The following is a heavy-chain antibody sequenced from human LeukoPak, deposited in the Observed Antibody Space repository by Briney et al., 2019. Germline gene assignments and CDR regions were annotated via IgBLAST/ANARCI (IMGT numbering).Heavy chain of an antibody. CDR2: ISSSSYI. V-gene: IGHV3-21*01. Sequence: GGSLRLSCAASGFTFSSYSMNWVRQAPGKGLEWVSSISSSSYIYYADSVKGRFTISRDNAKNSLYLQMNSLRAEDTAVYYCARDLWKVDTAMVFDYWGQGTLVTVSS. D-gene: IGHD5-18*01. CDR1: GFTFSSYS. J-gene: IGHJ4*02. CDR3: ARDLWKVDTAMVFDY.